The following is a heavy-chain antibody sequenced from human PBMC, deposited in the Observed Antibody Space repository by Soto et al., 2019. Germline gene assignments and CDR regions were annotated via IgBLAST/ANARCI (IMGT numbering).Heavy chain of an antibody. J-gene: IGHJ6*02. V-gene: IGHV1-3*01. Sequence: ASVKVSCKASGYTFTSYGISWVRQAPGQGLEWMGWINAGNGNTKYSQKFQGRVTITRDTSASTAYMELSSLRSEDTAVYYCASIVVVPAYYYYYGMDIWGQGTTVTVSS. CDR2: INAGNGNT. CDR3: ASIVVVPAYYYYYGMDI. D-gene: IGHD2-2*01. CDR1: GYTFTSYG.